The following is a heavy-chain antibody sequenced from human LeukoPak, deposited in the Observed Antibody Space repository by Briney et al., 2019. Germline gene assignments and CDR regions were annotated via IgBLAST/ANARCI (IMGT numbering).Heavy chain of an antibody. Sequence: GASVKVSCKASGYTFTSYDINWVRQATGQGLEWMGWMNPNSGNTGYAQKFQGRVTMTRNTSISTAYMELSSLRSEDTAVYYCATRYCSSTSRFDDAFDIWGQGTMVTVSS. D-gene: IGHD2-2*01. CDR1: GYTFTSYD. V-gene: IGHV1-8*01. CDR3: ATRYCSSTSRFDDAFDI. CDR2: MNPNSGNT. J-gene: IGHJ3*02.